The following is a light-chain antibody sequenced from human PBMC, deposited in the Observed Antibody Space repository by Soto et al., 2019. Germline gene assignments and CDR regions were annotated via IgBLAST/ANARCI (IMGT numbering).Light chain of an antibody. CDR2: EAT. Sequence: QSALTQPASVSGSPGQSITISCTGTSNDVGRYNLVSWYQHHPGKAPKLIIYEATKRPSGVSDRFSGSKSGNTASLTISGLQAADEADYFCCSYAGTTTLLFGGGTKLTAL. CDR3: CSYAGTTTLL. CDR1: SNDVGRYNL. J-gene: IGLJ2*01. V-gene: IGLV2-23*01.